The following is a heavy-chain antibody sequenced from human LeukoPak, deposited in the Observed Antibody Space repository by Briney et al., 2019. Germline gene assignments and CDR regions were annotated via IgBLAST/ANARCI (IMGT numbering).Heavy chain of an antibody. Sequence: ASVKVSCTASGYTFTSYYMYWVRQAPGQGLEWMGIINPSGGNTSYAQKFQGRVTMTRDTSTSTVYMELSSLRSEDTAVYCCARDERDEVMDVWGQGTTVTVSS. CDR1: GYTFTSYY. J-gene: IGHJ6*02. CDR2: INPSGGNT. V-gene: IGHV1-46*01. D-gene: IGHD1-1*01. CDR3: ARDERDEVMDV.